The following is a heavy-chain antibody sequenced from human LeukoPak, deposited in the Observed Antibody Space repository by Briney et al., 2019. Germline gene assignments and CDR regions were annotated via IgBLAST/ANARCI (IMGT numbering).Heavy chain of an antibody. CDR3: ARVYIEYSSSSYDY. V-gene: IGHV1-2*02. Sequence: ASVKVSCKASGYTFTGYYMHWVRQAPGQGLEWMGWINPNSGGTNYAQKFQGRVTMTRDTSISTAYMELGRLRSDDTAVYYCARVYIEYSSSSYDYWGQGTLVTVSS. J-gene: IGHJ4*02. CDR1: GYTFTGYY. CDR2: INPNSGGT. D-gene: IGHD6-6*01.